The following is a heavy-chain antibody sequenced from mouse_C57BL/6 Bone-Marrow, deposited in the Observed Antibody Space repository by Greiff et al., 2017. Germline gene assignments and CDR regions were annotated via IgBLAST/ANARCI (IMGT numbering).Heavy chain of an antibody. D-gene: IGHD4-1*01. CDR3: TPLGRRTWFAY. CDR2: IRNKANNHAT. Sequence: EVQLVESGGGLVQPGGSMKLSCAASGFTFSDAWMDWVRQSPEKGLEWVAEIRNKANNHATYYAESVKGRFTISRDDSKSSVYLQMNSLRAEDTGIYYCTPLGRRTWFAYWGQGTLVTVSA. J-gene: IGHJ3*01. V-gene: IGHV6-6*01. CDR1: GFTFSDAW.